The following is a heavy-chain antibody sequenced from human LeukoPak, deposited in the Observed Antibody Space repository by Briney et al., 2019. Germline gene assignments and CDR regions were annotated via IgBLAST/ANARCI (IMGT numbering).Heavy chain of an antibody. V-gene: IGHV4-34*01. Sequence: PGGSLRLSCAASGFTVSSNYMSWVRQPPGKGLEWIGEINHSGSTNYNPSLKSRVTISVDTSKNQFSLKLSSVTAADTAVYYCARGLLEWELRDEAFDIWGQGTMVTVSS. CDR2: INHSGST. J-gene: IGHJ3*02. CDR1: GFTVSSNY. CDR3: ARGLLEWELRDEAFDI. D-gene: IGHD1-26*01.